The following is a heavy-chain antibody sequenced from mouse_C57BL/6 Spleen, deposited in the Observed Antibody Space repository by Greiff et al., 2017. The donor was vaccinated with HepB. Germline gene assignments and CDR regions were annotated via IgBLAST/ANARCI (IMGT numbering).Heavy chain of an antibody. D-gene: IGHD1-1*01. V-gene: IGHV1-36*01. CDR2: VYPYNGGT. J-gene: IGHJ1*03. CDR1: GFTFTDYY. Sequence: VQLQQSGPVLVKPGPSVKISCKASGFTFTDYYMHWVKQSHGKSLEWIGLVYPYNGGTSYNQKFKGKATLTVDTSSSTAYMELNSLTSEDSAVYYCSRASYGSSYDWYFDVWGTGTTVTVSS. CDR3: SRASYGSSYDWYFDV.